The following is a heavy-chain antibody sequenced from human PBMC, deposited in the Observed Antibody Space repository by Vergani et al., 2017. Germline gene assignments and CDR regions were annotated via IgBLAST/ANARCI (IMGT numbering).Heavy chain of an antibody. J-gene: IGHJ3*02. CDR2: LSASDRRT. CDR1: GFTFIMHA. V-gene: IGHV3-23*01. D-gene: IGHD6-19*01. Sequence: EVQLLESGGDLVQPGGSLRLSCAASGFTFIMHAMSWVRQAPGKGLVWVSTLSASDRRTHYADSVKGRFTISRDNSKNTLFLHMNSLRPEDTAVYYCAKVGRSEVAGTCGAFGIWGQGTMVTVSS. CDR3: AKVGRSEVAGTCGAFGI.